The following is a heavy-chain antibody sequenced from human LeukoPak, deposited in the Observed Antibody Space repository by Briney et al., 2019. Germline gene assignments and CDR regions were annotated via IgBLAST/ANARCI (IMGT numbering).Heavy chain of an antibody. V-gene: IGHV1-46*01. J-gene: IGHJ6*03. Sequence: ASVKVSCKASGYTFTGYYMHWVRQAPGQGLEWMGIINPSGGSTSYAQKFQGRVTMTRDTSTSTVYMELSSLRSEDTAVYYCARGYKPSAWFGELFSYYYYYMDVWGKGTTVTISS. CDR2: INPSGGST. CDR3: ARGYKPSAWFGELFSYYYYYMDV. D-gene: IGHD3-10*01. CDR1: GYTFTGYY.